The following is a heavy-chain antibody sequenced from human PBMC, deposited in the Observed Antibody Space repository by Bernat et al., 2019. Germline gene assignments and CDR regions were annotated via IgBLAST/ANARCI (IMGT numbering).Heavy chain of an antibody. J-gene: IGHJ4*02. CDR2: IKSKTDGGTT. V-gene: IGHV3-15*07. CDR1: GFTFSNAW. CDR3: TTDERITIFGVVQKGSDY. D-gene: IGHD3-3*01. Sequence: EVQLVESVGGLVKPGGSLRLSCAASGFTFSNAWMNWVRQAPGKGLEWVGRIKSKTDGGTTDYAAPVKGRFTISRDDSKNTLYLQMNSLKTEDTAVYYCTTDERITIFGVVQKGSDYWGQGTLVTVSS.